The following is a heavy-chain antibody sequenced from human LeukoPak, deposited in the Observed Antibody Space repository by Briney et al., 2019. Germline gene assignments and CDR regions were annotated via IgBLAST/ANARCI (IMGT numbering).Heavy chain of an antibody. CDR3: AKGSPPRKWFDP. CDR1: GFTFSSYA. J-gene: IGHJ5*02. V-gene: IGHV3-23*01. CDR2: ISGSGGST. Sequence: GGSLRLSCAASGFTFSSYAMSWVRQAPGKGLEWVSGISGSGGSTYYADSVKGRFTISRDNSKNTLYLQMSSLRAEDTAVYYCAKGSPPRKWFDPWGQGTLVTVSS.